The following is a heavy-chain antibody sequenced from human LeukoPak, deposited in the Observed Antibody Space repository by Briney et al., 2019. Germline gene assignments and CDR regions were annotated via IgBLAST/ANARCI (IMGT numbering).Heavy chain of an antibody. J-gene: IGHJ6*03. CDR3: ARGEVVTASLPDYFYYYMDV. D-gene: IGHD2-21*02. V-gene: IGHV3-11*04. CDR1: GFTFSDYY. Sequence: GGSLRLPCAASGFTFSDYYMSWIRQAPGKGLEWVSYISSSGSTIYYADSVKGRFTISRDNAKNSLYLQMNSLRAEDTAVYYCARGEVVTASLPDYFYYYMDVWGKGTTVTISS. CDR2: ISSSGSTI.